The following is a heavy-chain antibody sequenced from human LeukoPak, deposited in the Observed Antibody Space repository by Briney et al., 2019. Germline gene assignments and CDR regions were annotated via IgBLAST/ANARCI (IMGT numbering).Heavy chain of an antibody. CDR2: IYYSGST. CDR1: GGSISSYY. CDR3: ARELGGGDFWSGYYPHNWFDP. Sequence: TSETLSLTCTVSGGSISSYYWSWIRQPPGKGLEWIGYIYYSGSTNYNPSLKSRVTISVDTSKNQFSLKLSSVTAAGTAVYYCARELGGGDFWSGYYPHNWFDPWGQGTLVTVSS. D-gene: IGHD3-3*01. J-gene: IGHJ5*02. V-gene: IGHV4-59*01.